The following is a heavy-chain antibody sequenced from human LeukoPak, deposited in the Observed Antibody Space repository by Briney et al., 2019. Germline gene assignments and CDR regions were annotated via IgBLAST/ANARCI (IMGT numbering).Heavy chain of an antibody. CDR2: IYPGDSDT. V-gene: IGHV5-51*01. Sequence: IGWVRHMPGKGLEWVGVIYPGDSDTRYSPSFQGQVTISADKSISTAYLQRSSLKASDTAMYYCARLAEGVVVPAARHFDYWGQGTLVTVSS. J-gene: IGHJ4*02. CDR3: ARLAEGVVVPAARHFDY. D-gene: IGHD2-2*01.